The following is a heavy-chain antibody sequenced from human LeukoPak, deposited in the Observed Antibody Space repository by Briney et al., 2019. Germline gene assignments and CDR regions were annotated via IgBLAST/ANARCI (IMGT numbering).Heavy chain of an antibody. CDR1: GGTFSSYA. CDR2: IIPIFGTA. V-gene: IGHV1-69*06. CDR3: ATTDLSGYLFDY. Sequence: SVKVSCKASGGTFSSYAISWVRQAPGQGLEWMGGIIPIFGTANYAQKFQGRVTMTEDTSTDTAYMELSSLRSEDTAVYYCATTDLSGYLFDYWGQGTLVTVSS. J-gene: IGHJ4*02. D-gene: IGHD3-22*01.